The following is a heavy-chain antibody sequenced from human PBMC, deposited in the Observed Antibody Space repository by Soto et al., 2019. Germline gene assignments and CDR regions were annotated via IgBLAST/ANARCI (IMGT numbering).Heavy chain of an antibody. CDR3: AKSYYYDSSGLKWFDP. CDR1: GFTFSSYA. D-gene: IGHD3-22*01. Sequence: PGGSLRLSCAASGFTFSSYAMSWVRQAPGKGLEWVSAISGSGGSTYYADSVKGRFTISRDNSKNTLYLQMNSLRAEDTAVYYCAKSYYYDSSGLKWFDPWGQGTLVTVSS. CDR2: ISGSGGST. V-gene: IGHV3-23*01. J-gene: IGHJ5*02.